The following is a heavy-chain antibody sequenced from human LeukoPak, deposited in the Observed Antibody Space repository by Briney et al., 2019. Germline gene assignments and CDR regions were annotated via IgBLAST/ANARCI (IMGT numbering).Heavy chain of an antibody. CDR3: VKGYYSSSWYRNAIFDY. CDR2: ISGSGGST. CDR1: GFTFSSYA. V-gene: IGHV3-23*01. J-gene: IGHJ4*02. D-gene: IGHD6-13*01. Sequence: GGSLRLSCAASGFTFSSYAMSWVRQAPGKGLEWVSAISGSGGSTYYADSVKGRFTISRDNSKNTLYLQMNSLRAEDTAVYYCVKGYYSSSWYRNAIFDYWGQGTLVTVSS.